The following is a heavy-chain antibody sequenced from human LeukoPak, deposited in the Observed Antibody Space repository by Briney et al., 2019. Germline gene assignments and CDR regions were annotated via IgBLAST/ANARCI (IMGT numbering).Heavy chain of an antibody. V-gene: IGHV4-59*01. D-gene: IGHD6-13*01. CDR3: ARGQAYSSSWYRAEIDAPDI. CDR2: IYYSGST. CDR1: GGSISSYY. Sequence: SETLSLTCTVSGGSISSYYWSWIRQPPGKGLEWIGYIYYSGSTNYNPSLKSRVTISVDTSKNQFSLKLSSVTAADTAVYYCARGQAYSSSWYRAEIDAPDIWGQGTMVTVSS. J-gene: IGHJ3*02.